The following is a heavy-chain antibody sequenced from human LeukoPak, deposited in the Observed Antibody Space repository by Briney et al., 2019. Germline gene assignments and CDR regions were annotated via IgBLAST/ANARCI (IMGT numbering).Heavy chain of an antibody. V-gene: IGHV3-23*01. CDR2: ISASGGPT. Sequence: GGSLRLSCAASGFTFANYDMTWVRQAPGKGLEYVSGISASGGPTYYPDPMKGRFIISRDNFKNTVYLQVNSLRPEDTAVYYCAKRGSYYFDYWGQGTLVTVSS. CDR1: GFTFANYD. CDR3: AKRGSYYFDY. J-gene: IGHJ4*02. D-gene: IGHD3-10*01.